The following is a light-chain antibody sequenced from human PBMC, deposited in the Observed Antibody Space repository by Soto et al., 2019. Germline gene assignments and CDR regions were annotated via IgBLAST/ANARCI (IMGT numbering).Light chain of an antibody. J-gene: IGKJ3*01. Sequence: EIVLTQSPGTLSLSPGERATLSCRASQSVASNYLAWYQQRPGQAPRLLMYAASSRVAGVPDRFSGSGSGTDFTLTISRLEPEDFAVFFCHQYGRSPIFTFGPGTTVDIK. CDR3: HQYGRSPIFT. V-gene: IGKV3-20*01. CDR2: AAS. CDR1: QSVASNY.